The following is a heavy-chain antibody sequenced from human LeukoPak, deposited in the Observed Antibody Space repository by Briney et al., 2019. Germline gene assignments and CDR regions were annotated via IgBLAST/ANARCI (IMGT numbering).Heavy chain of an antibody. CDR2: TRAYNGDT. Sequence: ASVKGSCKAAGYTFSIYGITWARQARGQGLEWIGWTRAYNGDTHYAQKFQGRVTMTTDTSTNTAYIELRSLTSDDTAVYYCARDPYRSRISAFDHRGQGTLVTVSS. J-gene: IGHJ4*02. CDR1: GYTFSIYG. V-gene: IGHV1-18*01. CDR3: ARDPYRSRISAFDH. D-gene: IGHD6-13*01.